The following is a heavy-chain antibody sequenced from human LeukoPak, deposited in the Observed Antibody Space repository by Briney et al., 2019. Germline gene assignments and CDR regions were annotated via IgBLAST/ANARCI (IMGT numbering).Heavy chain of an antibody. CDR1: GGSISSYY. CDR3: ARGTRLYSSEG. D-gene: IGHD6-19*01. J-gene: IGHJ4*02. Sequence: SETLSLTCTVSGGSISSYYWSWIRQPPGKGLEWIGYIYYSGSTNYNPSLRSRVTISVDTSKNQFSLKLSSVTAADTAVYYCARGTRLYSSEGWGQGTLVTVSS. V-gene: IGHV4-59*01. CDR2: IYYSGST.